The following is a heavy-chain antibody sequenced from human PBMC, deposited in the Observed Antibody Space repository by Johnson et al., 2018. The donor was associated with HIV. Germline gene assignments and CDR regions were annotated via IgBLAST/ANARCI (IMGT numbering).Heavy chain of an antibody. D-gene: IGHD1-1*01. Sequence: QVQLVESGGGLVQPGGSLRLSCAASGFTVSNNYMTWVRQAPGKGLEWVAVISYDGSNKYYADSVKGRFTISRDNSKNTLYLQMNSLRAEDTAVYYCTTGAFHAYDMWGQGTMVTVSS. CDR3: TTGAFHAYDM. V-gene: IGHV3-30-3*01. J-gene: IGHJ3*02. CDR1: GFTVSNNY. CDR2: ISYDGSNK.